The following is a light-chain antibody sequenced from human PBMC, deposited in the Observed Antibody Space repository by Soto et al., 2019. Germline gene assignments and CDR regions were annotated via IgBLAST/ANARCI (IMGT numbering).Light chain of an antibody. V-gene: IGKV3-15*01. CDR1: QSVSSN. CDR2: GAS. J-gene: IGKJ1*01. CDR3: QQYGTSLWT. Sequence: EIMMTPSPATLSVSPWERATLCCRASQSVSSNFAWFQQKPGQAPRLLIYGASTRATGIPARFSGGGAGTDFTLTISRLEPEDFAVYYCQQYGTSLWTFGQGTKVDI.